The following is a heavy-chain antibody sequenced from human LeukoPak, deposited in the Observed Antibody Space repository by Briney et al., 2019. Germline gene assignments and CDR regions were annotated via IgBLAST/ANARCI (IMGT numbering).Heavy chain of an antibody. D-gene: IGHD6-19*01. Sequence: PGGSLRFSCAASGFTFSTYAMSWVRQAPGKGLEGVSGISGSGGGTYYEDSVRGRFSISRDNSKNTLYLQMNSLRAEDTAVYYCAKDLIWLAYYFDYWGQGTLVTVSS. J-gene: IGHJ4*02. CDR3: AKDLIWLAYYFDY. CDR1: GFTFSTYA. CDR2: ISGSGGGT. V-gene: IGHV3-23*01.